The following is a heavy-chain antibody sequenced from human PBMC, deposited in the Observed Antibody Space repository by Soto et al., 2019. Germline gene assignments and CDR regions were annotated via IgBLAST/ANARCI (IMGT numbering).Heavy chain of an antibody. Sequence: PGGSLRLFSTCAGFTVGDYAISWSRWAAGKGQECVGVIGSKAYGETADDAASVKCKFTILRANSTSIAYLQLNSLQSDVTIVCYCTRYTYTSIYSYFVVDDWGHGTTVTVSS. V-gene: IGHV3-49*03. J-gene: IGHJ6*02. CDR1: GFTVGDYA. D-gene: IGHD2-2*01. CDR2: IGSKAYGETA. CDR3: TRYTYTSIYSYFVVDD.